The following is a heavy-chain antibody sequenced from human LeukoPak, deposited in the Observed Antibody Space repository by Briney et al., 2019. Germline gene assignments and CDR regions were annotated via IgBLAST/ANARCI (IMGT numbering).Heavy chain of an antibody. J-gene: IGHJ4*02. CDR2: LYYDGISK. CDR3: ARDLYCSGGSCLYFDY. CDR1: GFTFSSYG. Sequence: RGSLRLSCAASGFTFSSYGMHWVRQAPGKGLEWVAVLYYDGISKYYADSVKGRFTISRDNSMNTLYLQMNSLRAEDTAVYFCARDLYCSGGSCLYFDYWGQGTLVTVSS. D-gene: IGHD2-15*01. V-gene: IGHV3-33*01.